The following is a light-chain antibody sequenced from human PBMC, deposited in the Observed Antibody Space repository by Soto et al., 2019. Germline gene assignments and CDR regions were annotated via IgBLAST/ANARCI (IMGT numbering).Light chain of an antibody. CDR3: QQSYSNLSIS. V-gene: IGKV1-39*01. CDR2: AAS. J-gene: IGKJ5*01. CDR1: ESISRH. Sequence: DIQMTQSPSSLSASVGDRVTITCRASESISRHLNWYQQKPGKAPNLLIYAASTLQNGVPSRFSGRGSGTDFTLTISNLQPEDFATYYCQQSYSNLSISFGQGTRLEIK.